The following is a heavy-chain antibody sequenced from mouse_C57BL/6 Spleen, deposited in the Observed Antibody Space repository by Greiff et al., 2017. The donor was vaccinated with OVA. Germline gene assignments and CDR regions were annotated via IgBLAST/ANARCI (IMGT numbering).Heavy chain of an antibody. CDR3: TSPYYYYGSSYEAMDY. CDR2: IRLKSDNYAT. D-gene: IGHD1-1*01. V-gene: IGHV6-3*01. CDR1: GFTFSNYW. J-gene: IGHJ4*01. Sequence: EVNVEESGGGLVQPGGSMKLSCVASGFTFSNYWMNWVRQSPEKGLEWVAQIRLKSDNYATHYAESVKGRLTISRDDSKSSVYVQMNHLRAADTEIYYCTSPYYYYGSSYEAMDYWGQGTSVTVSS.